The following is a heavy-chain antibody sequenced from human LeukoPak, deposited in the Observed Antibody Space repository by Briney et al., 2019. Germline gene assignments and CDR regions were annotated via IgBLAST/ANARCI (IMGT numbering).Heavy chain of an antibody. CDR3: ARGKLWFGELFTYFDY. CDR2: INHSGST. Sequence: PSETLSLTCAVYDGSFSGYYWSWIRQPPGKGLEWIGEINHSGSTNYNPSLKSRVTISVDTSKNQFSLKLSSVTAADTAVYYCARGKLWFGELFTYFDYWGQGTLVTVSS. J-gene: IGHJ4*02. V-gene: IGHV4-34*01. CDR1: DGSFSGYY. D-gene: IGHD3-10*01.